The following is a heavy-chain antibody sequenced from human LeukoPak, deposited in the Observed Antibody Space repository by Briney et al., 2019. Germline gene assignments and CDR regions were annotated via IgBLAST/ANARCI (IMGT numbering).Heavy chain of an antibody. Sequence: ASVKVSCKASGYTFTSYGISWVRQAPGQGLEWMGWISAYNGNTNYAQKLQGRVTMTTDTSTSTAYMELSRLRSDDTAVYYCARDHKLAAAGDFDYWGQGTLVTVSS. CDR2: ISAYNGNT. CDR1: GYTFTSYG. D-gene: IGHD6-13*01. CDR3: ARDHKLAAAGDFDY. J-gene: IGHJ4*02. V-gene: IGHV1-18*01.